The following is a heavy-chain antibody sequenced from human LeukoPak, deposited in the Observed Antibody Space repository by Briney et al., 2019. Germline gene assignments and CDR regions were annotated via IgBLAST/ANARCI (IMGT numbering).Heavy chain of an antibody. CDR2: IYYSGST. D-gene: IGHD4-11*01. CDR1: GGSISSYY. CDR3: ARDTGGGFDY. J-gene: IGHJ4*02. Sequence: PSETLSLTCTVSGGSISSYYWSWIRQPPGKGLEWIGYIYYSGSTNYNPSLKSRVTISVDTSKNQLSLKLSSVTAADTAVYYCARDTGGGFDYWGQGTLVTVSS. V-gene: IGHV4-59*13.